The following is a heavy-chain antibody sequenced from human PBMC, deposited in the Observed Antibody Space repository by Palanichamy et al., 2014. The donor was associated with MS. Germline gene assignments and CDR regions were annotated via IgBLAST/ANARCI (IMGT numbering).Heavy chain of an antibody. Sequence: QVQLVESGGGVVQPGTSLRLSCAASGFTFSSFAMHWVRQAPGKGLEWVALISYDGGNKYYADSVKGLFTISRDNPKNTLYLQMSSLTVEDTAVYYCARDRSVDAAMFIDYWGPGTLVTVSS. CDR3: ARDRSVDAAMFIDY. D-gene: IGHD5-18*01. CDR2: ISYDGGNK. CDR1: GFTFSSFA. J-gene: IGHJ4*02. V-gene: IGHV3-30*04.